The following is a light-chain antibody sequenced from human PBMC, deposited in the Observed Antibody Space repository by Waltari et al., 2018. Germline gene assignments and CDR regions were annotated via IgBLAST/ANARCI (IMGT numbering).Light chain of an antibody. J-gene: IGLJ3*02. CDR2: GNS. Sequence: QSVLTQPPSVSGAPGQRVTISCTGSGSNIGAGFDVHWYQQLPGTAPKLLVYGNSNRPSGVPDRFAASKSGTSASLAITGLQAEDEADYYCQSYDNSLTGSWVFGGGTKLTVL. CDR1: GSNIGAGFD. V-gene: IGLV1-40*01. CDR3: QSYDNSLTGSWV.